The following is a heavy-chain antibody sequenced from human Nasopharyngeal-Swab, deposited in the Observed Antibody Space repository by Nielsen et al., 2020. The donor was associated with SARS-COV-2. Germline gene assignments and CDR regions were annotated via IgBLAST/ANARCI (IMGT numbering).Heavy chain of an antibody. V-gene: IGHV2-70*01. Sequence: SGPTLAKPTQPLTLTCTFSGFSLSTSGMCVSWIRQPPGKALEWLAHIDWDDDKYYSTSLKTRLTISKDTSKNQVVLTMTNMDPVDTATYYCSRGLTPYGMDVWGQGTTVTVSS. D-gene: IGHD3-16*01. CDR3: SRGLTPYGMDV. CDR2: IDWDDDK. CDR1: GFSLSTSGMC. J-gene: IGHJ6*02.